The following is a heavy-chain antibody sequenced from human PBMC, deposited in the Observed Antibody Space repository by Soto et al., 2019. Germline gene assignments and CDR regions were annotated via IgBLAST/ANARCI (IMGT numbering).Heavy chain of an antibody. D-gene: IGHD2-2*02. CDR3: ARGRRSCTGNNCYTDFDF. CDR2: INPKTGGT. V-gene: IGHV1-2*04. CDR1: GFTFIDYY. J-gene: IGHJ4*02. Sequence: GASVKVSCKASGFTFIDYYMHWVRQAPGHGLEWVGWINPKTGGTKYAQNFQGWVIMTRDTSIDTAYMELYSLRSEDSAVYYCARGRRSCTGNNCYTDFDFWGQGSLVTVSS.